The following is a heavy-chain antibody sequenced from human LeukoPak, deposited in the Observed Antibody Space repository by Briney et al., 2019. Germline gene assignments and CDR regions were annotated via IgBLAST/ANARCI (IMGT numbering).Heavy chain of an antibody. D-gene: IGHD4-17*01. Sequence: ASVKVSCKVSGYTLTELSMHWVRQAPGKGLEWMGGFDPEDGETIYAQKFQGRVTMTEDTSTDTAYMELSSLRSEDTAVYYCATREVYGDYGSDRTYYFDYWGQGTLVTVSS. J-gene: IGHJ4*02. CDR2: FDPEDGET. CDR1: GYTLTELS. CDR3: ATREVYGDYGSDRTYYFDY. V-gene: IGHV1-24*01.